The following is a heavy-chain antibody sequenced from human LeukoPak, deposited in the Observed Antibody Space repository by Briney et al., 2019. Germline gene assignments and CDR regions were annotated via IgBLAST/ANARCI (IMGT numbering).Heavy chain of an antibody. J-gene: IGHJ4*02. D-gene: IGHD3-22*01. V-gene: IGHV4-34*01. CDR1: GGSFSGYY. CDR3: ARNYDSSGPPPYYFDY. Sequence: PSETLSLTCAVYGGSFSGYYWSWIRQPPGKGLEWIGEINHSGSTNYNPSLKSRVTISVDTSKNQFSLKVSSVTAADTAVYYCARNYDSSGPPPYYFDYWGQGTLVTVSS. CDR2: INHSGST.